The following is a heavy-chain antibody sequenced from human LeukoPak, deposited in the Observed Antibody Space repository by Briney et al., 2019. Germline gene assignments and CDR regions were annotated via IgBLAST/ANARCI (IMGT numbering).Heavy chain of an antibody. D-gene: IGHD3-3*01. Sequence: GDSLRLSCVASGFTFNIYPMTWVRQSPGKGLEWVATIGTSGDTYYADSVKGRFTISRNDSKNTLYLQMHSLGAEDTAVYYCAKSRIGDRPGYFDYWGQGTLVTVSS. CDR1: GFTFNIYP. J-gene: IGHJ4*02. CDR2: IGTSGDT. CDR3: AKSRIGDRPGYFDY. V-gene: IGHV3-23*01.